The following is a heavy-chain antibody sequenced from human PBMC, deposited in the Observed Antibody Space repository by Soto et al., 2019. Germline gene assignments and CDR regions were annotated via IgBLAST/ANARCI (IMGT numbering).Heavy chain of an antibody. Sequence: QVQLVESGGGVVQPGRSLRLSCAASGFTFSSYGMHWVRQAPGKGLEWVAVISYDGSNKYYADSVKGRFTISRDNSKNPLYLQMNSLRAEDTAVYYCAKDLGYSSGWYPPYFDYWGQGTLVTVSS. CDR2: ISYDGSNK. CDR3: AKDLGYSSGWYPPYFDY. V-gene: IGHV3-30*18. D-gene: IGHD6-19*01. J-gene: IGHJ4*02. CDR1: GFTFSSYG.